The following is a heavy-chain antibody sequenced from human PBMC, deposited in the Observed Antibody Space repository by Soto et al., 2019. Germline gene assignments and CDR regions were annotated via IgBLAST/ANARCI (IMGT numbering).Heavy chain of an antibody. CDR2: IFSNDEK. J-gene: IGHJ4*02. CDR1: GFSLSNARMG. D-gene: IGHD3-10*01. Sequence: SGPTLVNPTETLTLTCTVSGFSLSNARMGVSWIRQPPGKALEWLAHIFSNDEKSYSTSLKSRLTISKDTSKSQVVLTMTNMDAVETAIYYCAGILYGSGTPVFLDYGGQGTLVTVPS. CDR3: AGILYGSGTPVFLDY. V-gene: IGHV2-26*01.